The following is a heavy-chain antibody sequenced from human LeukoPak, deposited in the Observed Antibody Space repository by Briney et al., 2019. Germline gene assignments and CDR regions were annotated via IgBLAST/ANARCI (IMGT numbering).Heavy chain of an antibody. CDR1: GGSFSGYY. Sequence: SETLSLTCAVYGGSFSGYYWSWIRQPPGKGLEWIGEINHSGSTNYNPSLKSRVTISVDTSKNQFSLRLSSVTAADTAVYYCARPRGSQESQGWNYVRAFDIWGQGTMVTVSS. CDR2: INHSGST. V-gene: IGHV4-34*01. CDR3: ARPRGSQESQGWNYVRAFDI. J-gene: IGHJ3*02. D-gene: IGHD1-7*01.